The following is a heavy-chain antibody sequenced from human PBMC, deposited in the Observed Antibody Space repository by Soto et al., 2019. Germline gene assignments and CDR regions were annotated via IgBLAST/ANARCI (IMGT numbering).Heavy chain of an antibody. CDR2: IYYSGST. Sequence: SETLSLTCTVSGGSISSYYWTWIRQPPGKGLEWIGYIYYSGSTNYNPSLKSRLTITKDTSKNQVVLTMTNMDPVDTATYYCAHMRGIMDVWGKGTTVTVSS. J-gene: IGHJ6*03. CDR1: GGSISSYY. CDR3: AHMRGIMDV. D-gene: IGHD6-13*01. V-gene: IGHV4-59*01.